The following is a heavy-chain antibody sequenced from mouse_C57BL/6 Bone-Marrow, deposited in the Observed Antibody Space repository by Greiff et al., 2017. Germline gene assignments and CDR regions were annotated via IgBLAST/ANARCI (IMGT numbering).Heavy chain of an antibody. V-gene: IGHV1-63*01. D-gene: IGHD1-1*01. Sequence: QVQLQQSGAELVRPGTSVKMSCKASGYTFTNYWIGWAKQRPGHGLEWIGDIYPGGGYTNYNEKFKGKATLTADKSSSTAYMQFSSRTSEDSAIYYCASYYGSSSPAWFAYWGQGTLVTVSA. CDR2: IYPGGGYT. CDR1: GYTFTNYW. CDR3: ASYYGSSSPAWFAY. J-gene: IGHJ3*01.